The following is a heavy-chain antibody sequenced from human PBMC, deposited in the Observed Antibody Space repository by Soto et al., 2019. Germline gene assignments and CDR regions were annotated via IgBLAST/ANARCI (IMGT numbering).Heavy chain of an antibody. CDR1: GFTFRSYA. D-gene: IGHD3-22*01. J-gene: IGHJ4*02. V-gene: IGHV3-23*01. Sequence: GSLRLSCAASGFTFRSYAMSCVLQSPGRGLEWVSAISGSGGSTYYADSVKGRFTISRDNSKNTLYLQMNSLRAEDTAVYYCAKDPYYYDSSLGYWGQGTLVTVSS. CDR2: ISGSGGST. CDR3: AKDPYYYDSSLGY.